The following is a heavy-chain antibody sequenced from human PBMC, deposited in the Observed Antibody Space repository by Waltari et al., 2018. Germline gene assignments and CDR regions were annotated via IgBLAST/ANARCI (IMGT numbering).Heavy chain of an antibody. D-gene: IGHD6-19*01. CDR1: GFAFSDFY. V-gene: IGHV3-11*04. J-gene: IGHJ5*02. CDR3: ARGSVADP. CDR2: IRSSGDTI. Sequence: QASLVESGGALVRPGGSLRLSCKASGFAFSDFYMTWLRQAPGKGLEWISYIRSSGDTIYYADSVKGRFVVSRDNAENSLFLEMNNLRVNDSAVYYCARGSVADPWGPGTLVSVSS.